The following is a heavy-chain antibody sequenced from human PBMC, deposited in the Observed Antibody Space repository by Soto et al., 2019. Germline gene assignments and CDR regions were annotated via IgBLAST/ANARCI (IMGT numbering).Heavy chain of an antibody. CDR1: GGTFSSYT. D-gene: IGHD2-8*01. CDR2: IIPILGIA. CDR3: ASSTDCTHGVCYPLSAFEI. Sequence: QVQLVQSGAEVKKPGSSVKVSCKASGGTFSSYTISWVRQAPGQGLEWMGRIIPILGIANYAQKFQGRVTITADKSTSTAYMELSSLRSEDTAVYYCASSTDCTHGVCYPLSAFEIWGQGTMVTVSS. J-gene: IGHJ3*02. V-gene: IGHV1-69*02.